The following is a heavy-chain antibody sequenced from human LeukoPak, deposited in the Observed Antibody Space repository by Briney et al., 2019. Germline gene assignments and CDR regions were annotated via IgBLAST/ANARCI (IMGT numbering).Heavy chain of an antibody. CDR3: ARHCGGDVHWYFDL. CDR2: IYYSGST. V-gene: IGHV4-39*01. D-gene: IGHD2-21*02. J-gene: IGHJ2*01. CDR1: GGSISNNNYY. Sequence: SETLSLTCTVSGGSISNNNYYWGWIRQPPGKGLEWIGSIYYSGSTYYNPSLKSRVTMSVDTSTNQFSLKLTSVSAADTAVYYCARHCGGDVHWYFDLWGRGTLVTVSS.